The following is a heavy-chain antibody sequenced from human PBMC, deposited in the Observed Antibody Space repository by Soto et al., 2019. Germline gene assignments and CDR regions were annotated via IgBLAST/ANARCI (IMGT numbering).Heavy chain of an antibody. V-gene: IGHV3-30*18. CDR1: GFTFSSYG. Sequence: GGSLRLSCAASGFTFSSYGMHWVRQAPGKGLEWVAVISYDGSNKYYADSVKGRFTISRDNSKNTLYLQMNSLRAEDTAVYYCANLVYYYDSSGPWDYYYGMDVWGQGTTVTVSS. J-gene: IGHJ6*02. CDR2: ISYDGSNK. D-gene: IGHD3-22*01. CDR3: ANLVYYYDSSGPWDYYYGMDV.